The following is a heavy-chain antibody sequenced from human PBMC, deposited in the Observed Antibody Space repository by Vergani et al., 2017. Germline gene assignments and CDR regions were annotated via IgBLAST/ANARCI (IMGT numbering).Heavy chain of an antibody. D-gene: IGHD3-3*01. CDR1: GGSFSGYY. V-gene: IGHV4-34*01. Sequence: QVQLQQWGAGLLKPSETLSLTCAVYGGSFSGYYWSWIRQPPGKGLEWIGEINHSGSTNYNPSLKRRVTISVDTSKNQFSLKLSSVTAADTAVYYCARGVPYITIFGVVMTDSLRSWFDPWGQGTLVTVSS. J-gene: IGHJ5*02. CDR2: INHSGST. CDR3: ARGVPYITIFGVVMTDSLRSWFDP.